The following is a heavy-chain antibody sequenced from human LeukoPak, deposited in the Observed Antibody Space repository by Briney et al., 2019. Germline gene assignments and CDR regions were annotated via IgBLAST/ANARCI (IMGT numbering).Heavy chain of an antibody. CDR3: ATDSDGYNVAFDY. CDR2: FDPEDGET. J-gene: IGHJ4*02. CDR1: GYTLTELS. Sequence: RASVKVSCKVSGYTLTELSMHWVRQAPGKGLEWMGGFDPEDGETTYAQKFQGRVTMTEDTSTDTAYMELSSLRSEDTAVYYCATDSDGYNVAFDYWGQGTLVTVSS. V-gene: IGHV1-24*01. D-gene: IGHD5-24*01.